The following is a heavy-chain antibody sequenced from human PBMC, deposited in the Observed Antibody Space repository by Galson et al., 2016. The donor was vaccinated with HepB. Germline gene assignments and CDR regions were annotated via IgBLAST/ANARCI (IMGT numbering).Heavy chain of an antibody. CDR1: GFTFSSFW. D-gene: IGHD3-10*01. CDR2: IHRDGSET. Sequence: SLRLSCAASGFTFSSFWMSWVRQAPGKGLEWVGNIHRDGSETYYSRSVKGRFTITRDNARNSLYLQINSLTVEDTADYYCVRDRATRGSWFDPWGQGTLVTVSS. J-gene: IGHJ5*02. V-gene: IGHV3-7*01. CDR3: VRDRATRGSWFDP.